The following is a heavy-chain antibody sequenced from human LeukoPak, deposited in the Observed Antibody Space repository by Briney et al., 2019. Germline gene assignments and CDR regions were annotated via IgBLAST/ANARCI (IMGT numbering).Heavy chain of an antibody. Sequence: SVKVSCKASGGTFSSYAISWVRQAPGQGLEWMGGIIPILGIANYAQKFQGRVTITADKSTSTAYMELSSLRSEDTAVYYCARDCGGDCYSGNHYGMDVWGQGTTVTVSS. CDR1: GGTFSSYA. CDR2: IIPILGIA. D-gene: IGHD2-21*02. CDR3: ARDCGGDCYSGNHYGMDV. V-gene: IGHV1-69*10. J-gene: IGHJ6*02.